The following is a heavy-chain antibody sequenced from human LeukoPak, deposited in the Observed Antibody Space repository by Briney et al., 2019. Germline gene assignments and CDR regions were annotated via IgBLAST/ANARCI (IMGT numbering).Heavy chain of an antibody. CDR2: ISYDGNKK. CDR1: GFTFSSYA. Sequence: PGRSLRLSCAASGFTFSSYAMHWVRQAPGKGLEWVTVISYDGNKKYSADSLQGRFTISRDNSKNTLYLQMNSLRAEDTAVYYCARSHFDAFDIWGQGTMVTVSS. V-gene: IGHV3-30*01. CDR3: ARSHFDAFDI. J-gene: IGHJ3*02.